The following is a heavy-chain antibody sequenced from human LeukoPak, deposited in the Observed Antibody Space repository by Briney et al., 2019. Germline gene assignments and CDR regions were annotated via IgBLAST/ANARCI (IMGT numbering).Heavy chain of an antibody. Sequence: GGSLRLSCAASGFTFSSYWMSWVRQAPGKGLEWVANIKQDGSEKYYVDSVKGRFTISRDNAKNSLYLQMNSLRAEDTAVYYCARAMRAPPVPAFDYWGQGTLVTVSS. CDR1: GFTFSSYW. V-gene: IGHV3-7*01. D-gene: IGHD2-2*01. CDR2: IKQDGSEK. J-gene: IGHJ4*02. CDR3: ARAMRAPPVPAFDY.